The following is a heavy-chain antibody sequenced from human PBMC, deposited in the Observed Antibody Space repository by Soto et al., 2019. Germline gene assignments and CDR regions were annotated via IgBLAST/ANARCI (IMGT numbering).Heavy chain of an antibody. V-gene: IGHV4-30-4*01. CDR1: GGSISSGDYY. CDR3: ARDRVRFYYYYYGMDV. D-gene: IGHD3-16*01. J-gene: IGHJ6*02. CDR2: IYYSGST. Sequence: SETLSLTCTVSGGSISSGDYYWSWIRQPPGKGLEWIGYIYYSGSTYYNPSLKSRVTISVDASKNQFSLKLSSVTAADTAVYYCARDRVRFYYYYYGMDVWGQGTTVTVSS.